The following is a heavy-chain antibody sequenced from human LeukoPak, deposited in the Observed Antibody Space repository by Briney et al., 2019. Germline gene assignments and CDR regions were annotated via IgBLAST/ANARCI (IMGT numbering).Heavy chain of an antibody. CDR2: IKQDGSEK. D-gene: IGHD3-22*01. CDR1: GFTFTTYW. J-gene: IGHJ4*02. V-gene: IGHV3-7*01. CDR3: ARALYDSSGYFYH. Sequence: PGGSLRLSCAPSGFTFTTYWMNWVRQAPGKGLEWVANIKQDGSEKSYVDSVKGRFTISRDNAKNSVYLQMNSLRAEDTAVYYCARALYDSSGYFYHWGQGTLVPVSS.